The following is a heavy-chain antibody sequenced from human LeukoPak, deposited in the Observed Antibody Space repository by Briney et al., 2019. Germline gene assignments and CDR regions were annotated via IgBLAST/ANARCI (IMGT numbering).Heavy chain of an antibody. J-gene: IGHJ4*02. Sequence: GGSLRLSCAASGFTFSSYAMSWVRQAQGKGLEWDSAISGSGGSTYYADSVKGRFTISRDNSKNTLYLQMNSLIAEETSVYYVAKHQNDFGVCDYFVCWGRGTLVTVSS. CDR3: AKHQNDFGVCDYFVC. CDR1: GFTFSSYA. CDR2: ISGSGGST. V-gene: IGHV3-23*01. D-gene: IGHD4-17*01.